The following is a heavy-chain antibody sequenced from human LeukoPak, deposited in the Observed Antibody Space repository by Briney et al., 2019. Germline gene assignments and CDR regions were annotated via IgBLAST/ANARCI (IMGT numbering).Heavy chain of an antibody. CDR3: ARNSGYEADVPGTPAWFDP. D-gene: IGHD5-12*01. CDR1: GVSISSSNSY. J-gene: IGHJ5*02. CDR2: IYYSGNT. Sequence: PSETLSLTCTVSGVSISSSNSYWGWIRQPPGKGLEWIGSIYYSGNTYYNASLKSRVTISVDTSKNQFSLKLSSVTAADTAVYYCARNSGYEADVPGTPAWFDPWGQGTPVTVSS. V-gene: IGHV4-39*07.